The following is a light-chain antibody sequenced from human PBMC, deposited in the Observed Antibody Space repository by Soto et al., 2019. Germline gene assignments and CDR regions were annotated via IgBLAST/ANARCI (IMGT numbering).Light chain of an antibody. Sequence: DIPMTQSPSSLSASVGDRVTITCRASQSINSFLNWYQQKPGKAPKLLIFAASSLQSGVPSRFSGSRSGTDFTLTISNLQPEDFATYHCQETYSFSWTFGQGTKVDIK. V-gene: IGKV1-39*01. CDR2: AAS. CDR1: QSINSF. CDR3: QETYSFSWT. J-gene: IGKJ1*01.